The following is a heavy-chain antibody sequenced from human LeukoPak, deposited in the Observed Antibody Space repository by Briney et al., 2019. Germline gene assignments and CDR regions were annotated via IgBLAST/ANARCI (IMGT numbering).Heavy chain of an antibody. CDR2: IYTSGST. V-gene: IGHV4-4*07. D-gene: IGHD2-2*01. CDR1: GGSISSYY. J-gene: IGHJ6*03. CDR3: ARGNFNVVVPASTDYYYYYMDV. Sequence: SETLSLTCTVSGGSISSYYWSWIRQPAGKGLEWIGRIYTSGSTNYNPSLKSRVTMSVDTSKNQFSLKLSSVTAADTAVYYCARGNFNVVVPASTDYYYYYMDVWGKGTTVTVSS.